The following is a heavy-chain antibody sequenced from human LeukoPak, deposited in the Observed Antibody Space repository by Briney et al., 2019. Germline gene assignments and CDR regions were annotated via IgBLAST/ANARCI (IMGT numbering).Heavy chain of an antibody. CDR1: GYTSTSYG. J-gene: IGHJ6*03. Sequence: GASVKVSCKASGYTSTSYGISWVRQAPGQGLEWMGWISAYNGNTNYAQKLQGRVTMTTDTSTSTAYMELRSLRSDDTAVYYCARGKRYFDFYYYMDVWGKGTTVTVSS. CDR3: ARGKRYFDFYYYMDV. CDR2: ISAYNGNT. D-gene: IGHD3-9*01. V-gene: IGHV1-18*01.